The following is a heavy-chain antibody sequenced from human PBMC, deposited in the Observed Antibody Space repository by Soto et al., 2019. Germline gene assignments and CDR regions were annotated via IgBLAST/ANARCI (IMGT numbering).Heavy chain of an antibody. CDR3: ASRDPGTSVDY. J-gene: IGHJ4*02. D-gene: IGHD1-7*01. V-gene: IGHV4-4*02. Sequence: QVQLQESGPGLVKPSGTLSLTCAVSGASFTSNDWWTWVRQPPGRVLEWIGEIYRTGSTNYNPSLKSRVTISLDKSENQCSMKVTSLTASDTAVYYCASRDPGTSVDYWGQGTLVTVSS. CDR2: IYRTGST. CDR1: GASFTSNDW.